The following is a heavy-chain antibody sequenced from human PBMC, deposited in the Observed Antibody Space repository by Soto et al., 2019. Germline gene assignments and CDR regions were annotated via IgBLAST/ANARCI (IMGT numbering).Heavy chain of an antibody. CDR1: GYSFTSYW. CDR2: IYPGDSDT. V-gene: IGHV5-51*01. Sequence: PGESLKISCKGSGYSFTSYWIDWVRQMPGKGLEWMGIIYPGDSDTRYSPSFQGQVTISADKSISTAYLQWSSLKASDTAMYYCARGYCSGGSCYPGDFDYWGQGTLVTVSS. CDR3: ARGYCSGGSCYPGDFDY. D-gene: IGHD2-15*01. J-gene: IGHJ4*02.